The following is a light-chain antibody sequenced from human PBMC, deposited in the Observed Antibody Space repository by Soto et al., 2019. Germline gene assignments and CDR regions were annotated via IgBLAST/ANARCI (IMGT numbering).Light chain of an antibody. CDR1: QSVSSSY. V-gene: IGKV3-20*01. Sequence: EIVLTQSPGTLSLSPGERATLSCRASQSVSSSYLAWYQQKPGQAPRLLIYGAFNRATGVPDRFSGSGSGTDFTLTITRLEPEDFALYYCQQYGNSPITFGQGTRLEIK. J-gene: IGKJ5*01. CDR2: GAF. CDR3: QQYGNSPIT.